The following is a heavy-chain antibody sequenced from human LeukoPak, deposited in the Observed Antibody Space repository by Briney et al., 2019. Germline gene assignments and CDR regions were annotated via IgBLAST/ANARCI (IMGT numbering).Heavy chain of an antibody. CDR2: ISSSSYI. J-gene: IGHJ6*02. V-gene: IGHV3-21*04. D-gene: IGHD3-10*01. Sequence: NTGGSLRLSCAASGFTFSSYSMNWVRQAPGKGLEWVSSISSSSYIYYADSVKGRFTISRDNAKNSLYLQMSSLRAEDTAVYYCARDVSDYYGSGKFYGMDVWGQGTTVTVSS. CDR3: ARDVSDYYGSGKFYGMDV. CDR1: GFTFSSYS.